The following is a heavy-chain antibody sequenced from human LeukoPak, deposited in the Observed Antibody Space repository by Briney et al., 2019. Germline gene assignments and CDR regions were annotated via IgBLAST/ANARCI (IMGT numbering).Heavy chain of an antibody. Sequence: PGGSLRLSCAASGFTFSSYSMNWVRQAPGKGLEWVSSISSSSSYIYYADSVKGRFTISRDNAKNSLYLQMNSLRAEDTAVYYCARDNGVTTVVTFRPGGYGMDVWGQGTTVTVSS. D-gene: IGHD4-23*01. J-gene: IGHJ6*02. CDR1: GFTFSSYS. CDR2: ISSSSSYI. CDR3: ARDNGVTTVVTFRPGGYGMDV. V-gene: IGHV3-21*01.